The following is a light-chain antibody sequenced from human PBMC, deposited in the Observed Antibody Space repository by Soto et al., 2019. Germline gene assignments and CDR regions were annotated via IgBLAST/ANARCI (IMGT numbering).Light chain of an antibody. J-gene: IGLJ1*01. CDR3: SAYTVSRTYV. CDR2: VSR. Sequence: QSVLTQPPSVSGAPGQRVTISCSGSSSNIGAGYDVHWYQQLPGTAPRLLIYVSRNRPSGVPDRFSGSKSGTSASLAITGLQGEDEADYYCSAYTVSRTYVFGTGTKLTVL. CDR1: SSNIGAGYD. V-gene: IGLV1-40*01.